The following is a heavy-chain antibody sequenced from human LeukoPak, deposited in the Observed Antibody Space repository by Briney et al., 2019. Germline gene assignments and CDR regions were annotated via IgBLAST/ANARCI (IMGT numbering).Heavy chain of an antibody. D-gene: IGHD3-10*01. Sequence: SETLSLTCAVYGGSFSGYYWSWIRQPPGKGLEWIGEINHSGSTNYNPSLKSRVTISVDTPKNQFSLKLSSVTAADTAVYYCARGYGSGSYYNPSGDYWGQGTLVTVSS. CDR3: ARGYGSGSYYNPSGDY. J-gene: IGHJ4*02. CDR1: GGSFSGYY. V-gene: IGHV4-34*01. CDR2: INHSGST.